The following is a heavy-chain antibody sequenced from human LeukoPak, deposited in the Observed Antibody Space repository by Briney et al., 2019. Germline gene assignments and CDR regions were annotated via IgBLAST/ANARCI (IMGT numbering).Heavy chain of an antibody. Sequence: SETLSLTCTVSGGSISSYYWSWIRQPPGKGLEWIGQTSHDGHADYSPSLKSRVTISVDKSKNQLSLKVNSVTAADSAVYYCAKHGGRFFDSWGQGTLVTVSS. CDR1: GGSISSYY. J-gene: IGHJ4*02. V-gene: IGHV4-59*08. CDR2: TSHDGHA. D-gene: IGHD4-23*01. CDR3: AKHGGRFFDS.